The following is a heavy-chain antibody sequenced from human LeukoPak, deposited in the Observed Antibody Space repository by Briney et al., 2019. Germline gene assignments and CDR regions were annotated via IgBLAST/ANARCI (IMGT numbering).Heavy chain of an antibody. CDR1: GYSLTGYY. CDR2: INPNSGGT. Sequence: GASVKVSCKASGYSLTGYYMHWVRQAPGQGLEWMGWINPNSGGTNYAQKFQGRVTMTRDTSISTAYMELSRLRSDDTAVYYCASEYCSSTNCYDWYFDYWGQGTLVTVSS. D-gene: IGHD2-2*01. V-gene: IGHV1-2*02. J-gene: IGHJ4*02. CDR3: ASEYCSSTNCYDWYFDY.